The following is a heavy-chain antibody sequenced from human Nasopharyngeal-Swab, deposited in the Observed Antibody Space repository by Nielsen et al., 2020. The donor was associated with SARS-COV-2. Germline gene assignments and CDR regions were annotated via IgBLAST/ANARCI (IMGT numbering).Heavy chain of an antibody. D-gene: IGHD3-10*01. Sequence: SVKVSCKASGYTFTSYYIHWVRQAPGKGLEWMGIINPSGGSTSYAQKFQGRVTMTRDTSTSTVYMELSSLRSEDTAVYYCARDPERPYYYGSGPDYWGQGTLVTVSS. CDR1: GYTFTSYY. CDR3: ARDPERPYYYGSGPDY. V-gene: IGHV1-46*01. CDR2: INPSGGST. J-gene: IGHJ4*02.